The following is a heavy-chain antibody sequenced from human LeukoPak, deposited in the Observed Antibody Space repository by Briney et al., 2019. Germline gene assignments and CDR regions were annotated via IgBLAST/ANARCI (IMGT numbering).Heavy chain of an antibody. CDR1: GFIFSIYA. D-gene: IGHD6-13*01. Sequence: GVPLSLLCGACGFIFSIYAMRWVPQSRGGGVEWFLAISGSGGHTYYAHSVEGRLTISRDNSKNTLYLQMNSQRAEDTAVYYCAKVRSRIAAAGTSVYYFDYWGQGTLVTVPS. CDR3: AKVRSRIAAAGTSVYYFDY. J-gene: IGHJ4*02. V-gene: IGHV3-23*01. CDR2: ISGSGGHT.